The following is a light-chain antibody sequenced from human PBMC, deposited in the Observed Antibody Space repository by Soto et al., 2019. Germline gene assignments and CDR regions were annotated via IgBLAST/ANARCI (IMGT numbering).Light chain of an antibody. Sequence: DIVMTQSPDSLAVSLGERATINCKSSQSVLYSSNNKNYLAWYQQKPGQPPKLLMYWASTRESGVADRFSGSGSGKDFTLAISRLQAEDVAVSYGQQYYSTPRTFGQGTKVEIK. V-gene: IGKV4-1*01. CDR1: QSVLYSSNNKNY. CDR2: WAS. CDR3: QQYYSTPRT. J-gene: IGKJ1*01.